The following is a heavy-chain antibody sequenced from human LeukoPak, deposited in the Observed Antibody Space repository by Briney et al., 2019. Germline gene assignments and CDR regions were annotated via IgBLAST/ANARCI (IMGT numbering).Heavy chain of an antibody. CDR3: ATAYYYDSARANAFDI. CDR2: INHSGST. J-gene: IGHJ3*02. CDR1: GGSFSGYY. V-gene: IGHV4-34*01. D-gene: IGHD3-22*01. Sequence: SETLSLTCAVYGGSFSGYYWSWICQPPGKGLEWIGEINHSGSTNYNPSLKSRVTISVDTSKNQFSLKLSSVTAADTAVYYCATAYYYDSARANAFDIWGQGTMVTVSS.